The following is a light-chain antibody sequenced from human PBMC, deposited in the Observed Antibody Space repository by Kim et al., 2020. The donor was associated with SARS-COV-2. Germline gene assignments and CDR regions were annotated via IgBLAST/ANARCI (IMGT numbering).Light chain of an antibody. CDR2: SAS. CDR3: QRYYSAPWT. V-gene: IGKV1-27*01. CDR1: QDINNY. Sequence: ASVGDRVTISCRASQDINNYLAWYQHKPGKAPKLLIYSASVLQVGVPSRFSGSGSGTDFTLTISNLQHEDVATYYCQRYYSAPWTFGQGTKVDIK. J-gene: IGKJ1*01.